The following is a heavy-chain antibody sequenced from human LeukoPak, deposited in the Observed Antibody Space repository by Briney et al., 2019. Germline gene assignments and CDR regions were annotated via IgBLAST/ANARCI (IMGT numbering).Heavy chain of an antibody. D-gene: IGHD3-3*01. V-gene: IGHV1-69*05. Sequence: EASVKVSCKASGGTFSSYAISWVRQAPGQGLEWMGGIIPIFGTANYAQKFQGRVTITTDESTSTAYMELSSLRSEDTAVYYCARDGTYYDFWSGYRGDAFDIWGQGTMVTVSS. CDR3: ARDGTYYDFWSGYRGDAFDI. J-gene: IGHJ3*02. CDR2: IIPIFGTA. CDR1: GGTFSSYA.